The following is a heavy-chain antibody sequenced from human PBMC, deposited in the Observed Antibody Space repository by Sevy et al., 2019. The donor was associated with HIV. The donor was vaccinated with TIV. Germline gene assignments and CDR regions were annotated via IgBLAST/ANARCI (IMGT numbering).Heavy chain of an antibody. CDR2: ISGSGTRT. CDR1: GFSFDSYG. J-gene: IGHJ6*03. V-gene: IGHV3-23*01. CDR3: AKGGGGHYDPDEIGYYFYYYNMDD. Sequence: GESLKISCAVSGFSFDSYGMTWVRQAPGKGLEWVSGISGSGTRTYYADSVKGRFIISRDNSKNTLYLQMNSLRSEDKAIYYWAKGGGGHYDPDEIGYYFYYYNMDDWGKGTTVTVSS. D-gene: IGHD3-22*01.